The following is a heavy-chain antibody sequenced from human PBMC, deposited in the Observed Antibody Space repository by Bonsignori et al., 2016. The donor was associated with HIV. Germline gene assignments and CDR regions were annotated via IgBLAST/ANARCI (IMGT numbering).Heavy chain of an antibody. CDR1: GFTFSSYA. J-gene: IGHJ4*02. CDR2: ISYDGSNK. Sequence: GGSLRLSCAASGFTFSSYAMHWVRQAPGKGLEWVAVISYDGSNKYYADSVKGRFTISRDNSKNTLYLQMNSLRAEDTAVYYCARGWNYDILTAFGYWGQGTLVTVSS. D-gene: IGHD3-9*01. CDR3: ARGWNYDILTAFGY. V-gene: IGHV3-30-3*01.